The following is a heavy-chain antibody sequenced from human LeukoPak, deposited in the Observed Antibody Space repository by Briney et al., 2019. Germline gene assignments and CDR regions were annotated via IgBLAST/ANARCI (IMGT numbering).Heavy chain of an antibody. V-gene: IGHV3-48*03. CDR1: GFTFNSYE. D-gene: IGHD3-22*01. Sequence: GGSLRLSCEASGFTFNSYEMNWVRQAPGKGLEWVSYIGSGGSAIYYADSVKGRFTISRDNAKNSLYLQMNSLRVEDTAVYYCARMTYYYDSSGYSHFDYWGQGTLVTVSS. CDR2: IGSGGSAI. J-gene: IGHJ4*02. CDR3: ARMTYYYDSSGYSHFDY.